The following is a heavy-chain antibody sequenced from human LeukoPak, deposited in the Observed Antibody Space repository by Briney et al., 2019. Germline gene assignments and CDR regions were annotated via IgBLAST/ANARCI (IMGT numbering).Heavy chain of an antibody. CDR1: GGSVSGYY. Sequence: SDTLSLTCTVSGGSVSGYYWSWLRQPPGKGLEWIAYISHSGNTNYNPSLKSRVTISKDTSKNQFSLRLNSVTAADTAVYHCARGAGWYEYWGQGTLVTVSS. J-gene: IGHJ4*02. D-gene: IGHD6-19*01. CDR2: ISHSGNT. CDR3: ARGAGWYEY. V-gene: IGHV4-59*02.